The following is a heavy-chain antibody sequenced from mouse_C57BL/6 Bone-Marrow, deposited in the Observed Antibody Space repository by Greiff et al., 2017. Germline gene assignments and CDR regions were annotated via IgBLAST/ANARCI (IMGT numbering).Heavy chain of an antibody. D-gene: IGHD2-4*01. CDR2: ISSGSSTI. Sequence: EVQLVESGGGLVKPGGSLKLSCAASGFTFSDYGMHWVRQAPEQGLEWVAYISSGSSTIYYADTVKGRFTISRYNAKNTLFLQMTSLMSEDTAMYSCARPDYDAWFAYWGQGTLVTVSA. CDR3: ARPDYDAWFAY. V-gene: IGHV5-17*01. J-gene: IGHJ3*01. CDR1: GFTFSDYG.